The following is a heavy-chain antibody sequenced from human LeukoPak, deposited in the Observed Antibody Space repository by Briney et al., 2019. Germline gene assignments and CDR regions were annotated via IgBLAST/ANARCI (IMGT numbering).Heavy chain of an antibody. V-gene: IGHV3-23*01. CDR2: ISGSGDTT. D-gene: IGHD5-18*01. CDR3: AKDADTATIIYWYFDL. Sequence: PGGSLRLSCAASGFTFSSYGMSWVRQAPGKGLEWVSAISGSGDTTSYADSVKGRFTISRDNSKNTLYLQMNSLRPEDTAVYYCAKDADTATIIYWYFDLWGRGTLVTVSS. J-gene: IGHJ2*01. CDR1: GFTFSSYG.